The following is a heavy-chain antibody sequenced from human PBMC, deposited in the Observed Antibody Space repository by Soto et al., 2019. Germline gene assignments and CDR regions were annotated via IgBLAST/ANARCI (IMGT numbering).Heavy chain of an antibody. D-gene: IGHD5-12*01. CDR1: GFSVTANY. J-gene: IGHJ4*02. Sequence: EVQVVESGGGLIQPGGSLRLSCEVSGFSVTANYMSWVRQAPGKGLEWVSVIYSGGSTYYIDSVKGRFSISRDISKNTPYLQMNSLRAEDTAVYYCHGSGYWGQGTLVTVSS. CDR2: IYSGGST. V-gene: IGHV3-53*01. CDR3: HGSGY.